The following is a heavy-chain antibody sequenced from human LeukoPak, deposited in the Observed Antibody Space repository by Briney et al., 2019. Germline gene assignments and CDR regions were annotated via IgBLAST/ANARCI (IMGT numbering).Heavy chain of an antibody. CDR2: ISMSSSHI. CDR1: GFAFSSYT. CDR3: AREFRAAAGKSFDY. V-gene: IGHV3-21*01. J-gene: IGHJ4*02. Sequence: GGSLRLSCAASGFAFSSYTMSWVRQAPEKGLEWVSSISMSSSHIYYAGSMKGRFTISRDNAKNSLYLQMNSPRAEDTAVYYCAREFRAAAGKSFDYWGQGTLVAVSS. D-gene: IGHD6-13*01.